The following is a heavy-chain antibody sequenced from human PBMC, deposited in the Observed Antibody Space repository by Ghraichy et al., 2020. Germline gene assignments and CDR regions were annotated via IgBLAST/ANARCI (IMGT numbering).Heavy chain of an antibody. V-gene: IGHV4-59*01. D-gene: IGHD2-21*01. CDR3: ASAPVGYLTAFDI. CDR2: IYYSGST. Sequence: SETLSLTCTVSGGSISSYYWSWIRQPPGKGLEWIGYIYYSGSTNYNPSLKSRVTISVDTSKNQFSLKLSSVTAADTAVYYCASAPVGYLTAFDIWGQGTMVTVSS. CDR1: GGSISSYY. J-gene: IGHJ3*02.